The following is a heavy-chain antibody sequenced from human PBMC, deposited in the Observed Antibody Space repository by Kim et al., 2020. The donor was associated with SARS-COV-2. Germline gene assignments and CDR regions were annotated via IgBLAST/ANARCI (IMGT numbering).Heavy chain of an antibody. D-gene: IGHD6-19*01. Sequence: KGRFTLSRDNSKNTLYLQMNSLRAEDTAVYYCARLQWLVGSKKRVNWFDPWGQGTLVTVSS. J-gene: IGHJ5*02. CDR3: ARLQWLVGSKKRVNWFDP. V-gene: IGHV3-53*01.